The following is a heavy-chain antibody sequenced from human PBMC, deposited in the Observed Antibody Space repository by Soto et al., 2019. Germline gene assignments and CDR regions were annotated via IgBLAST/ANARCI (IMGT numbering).Heavy chain of an antibody. V-gene: IGHV5-51*01. CDR2: IYSGHSDT. CDR1: EDSVTDYF. J-gene: IGHJ4*02. CDR3: ARQHPLDRSAWYN. D-gene: IGHD6-19*01. Sequence: GESLKSSRKASEDSVTDYFIGRVRQMPVKGLQSMGTIYSGHSDTTYSTSFRGHVTMSFDKSISPACLHWRSLKASDPAMYYCARQHPLDRSAWYNWGQGGLVTVSS.